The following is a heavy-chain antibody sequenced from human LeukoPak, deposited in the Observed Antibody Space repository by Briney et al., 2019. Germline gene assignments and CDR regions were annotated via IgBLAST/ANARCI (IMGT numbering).Heavy chain of an antibody. J-gene: IGHJ3*02. CDR3: ARGPVTIFGVVIRNWGAFDI. Sequence: SSETLSLTCTVSGGSISSSNYYWGWIRQPPGKGLEWIGSIYYSGSTYYNPSLKSRVTISVDTSQNQFSLKLSSVTAADTAVYYCARGPVTIFGVVIRNWGAFDIWGQGTMVTVSS. V-gene: IGHV4-39*07. CDR2: IYYSGST. D-gene: IGHD3-3*01. CDR1: GGSISSSNYY.